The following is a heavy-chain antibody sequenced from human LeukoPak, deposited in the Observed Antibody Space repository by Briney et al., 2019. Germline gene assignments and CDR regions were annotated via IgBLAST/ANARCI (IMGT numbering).Heavy chain of an antibody. V-gene: IGHV1-46*01. CDR1: GYTFTNYY. D-gene: IGHD3-10*02. Sequence: GASVKVSCKASGYTFTNYYIHWVRQAPGQGLEWMGIINPSGGSTSYAQKFQGRVTMTRDMSTSTVYMELSSLRSEDTAVYYCARHASYVRGPYYFDYWGQGTLVTVSS. J-gene: IGHJ4*02. CDR2: INPSGGST. CDR3: ARHASYVRGPYYFDY.